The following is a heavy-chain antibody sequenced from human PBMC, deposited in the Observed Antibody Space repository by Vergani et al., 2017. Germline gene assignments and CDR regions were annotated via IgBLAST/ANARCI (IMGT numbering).Heavy chain of an antibody. CDR2: IYYSGST. J-gene: IGHJ6*02. CDR3: ARPTDGDYWSWXV. CDR1: GGPISSSSYY. D-gene: IGHD4-17*01. V-gene: IGHV4-39*01. Sequence: QLQLQESGPGLVKPSETLSLPCTVPGGPISSSSYYWGWLRQPPGKGLEWIGSIYYSGSTYYNPSLKSRVTISVDTAKNQFSLKLSSVTAADTAVYYCARPTDGDYWSWXVWGQGP.